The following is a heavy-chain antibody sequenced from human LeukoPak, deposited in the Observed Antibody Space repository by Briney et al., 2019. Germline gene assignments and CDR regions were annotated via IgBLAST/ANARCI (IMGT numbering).Heavy chain of an antibody. D-gene: IGHD3-16*02. CDR1: GGSISSYY. CDR3: AREGIMITFGGVIVPLHWFDP. CDR2: IYTSGST. Sequence: KPSETLSLTCTVSGGSISSYYWSWIRQPAGKGLEWIGRIYTSGSTNYNPSLKSRVTMSVDTSKNQFSLKLSSVTAADTAVYYCAREGIMITFGGVIVPLHWFDPWGQGTLVTVSS. J-gene: IGHJ5*02. V-gene: IGHV4-4*07.